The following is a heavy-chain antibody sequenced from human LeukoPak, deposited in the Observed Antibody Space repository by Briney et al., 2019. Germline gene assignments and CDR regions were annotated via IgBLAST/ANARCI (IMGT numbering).Heavy chain of an antibody. CDR1: GGSFSGYY. Sequence: SETLSLTCAVYGGSFSGYYWSWIRQPPGKGLEWIGEISHSGSTNYNPSLKSRVTISVDTSKNQFSLKLSSVTAADTAVYYCARATYGDNPLDYWGQGTLVTVSS. CDR3: ARATYGDNPLDY. J-gene: IGHJ4*02. CDR2: ISHSGST. V-gene: IGHV4-34*01. D-gene: IGHD4-17*01.